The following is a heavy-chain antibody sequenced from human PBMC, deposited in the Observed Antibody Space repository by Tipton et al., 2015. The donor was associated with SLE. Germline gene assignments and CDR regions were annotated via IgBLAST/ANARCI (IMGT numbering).Heavy chain of an antibody. D-gene: IGHD3-22*01. V-gene: IGHV4-31*03. Sequence: TLSLTCTVSSGSDRSVAYYWSWIRQHPGKGLEWIGYVFSSGTTYYNPSLQGRLSMSLDTSKNQLSLQLSSVTSADTAVYYCARYFYDSSGVCLFDLWGQGTLVTVAS. J-gene: IGHJ4*02. CDR2: VFSSGTT. CDR1: SGSDRSVAYY. CDR3: ARYFYDSSGVCLFDL.